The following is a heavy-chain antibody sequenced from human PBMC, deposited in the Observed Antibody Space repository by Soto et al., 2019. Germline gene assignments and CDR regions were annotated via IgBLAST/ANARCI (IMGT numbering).Heavy chain of an antibody. V-gene: IGHV1-69*13. J-gene: IGHJ6*02. CDR3: ASGRYCSSTSCYRYYYYGMDV. D-gene: IGHD2-2*01. CDR1: GGTFSSYA. CDR2: IIPIFGTA. Sequence: EASVKVSCKASGGTFSSYAISWVRQAPGQGLEWMGGIIPIFGTANYAQKFQGRVTITADESTSTAYMELSSLRSEDTAVYYCASGRYCSSTSCYRYYYYGMDVWGQGTTVTVSS.